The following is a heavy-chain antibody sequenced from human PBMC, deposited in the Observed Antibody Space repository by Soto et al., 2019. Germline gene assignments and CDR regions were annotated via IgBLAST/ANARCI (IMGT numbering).Heavy chain of an antibody. CDR3: ATSRSTPTVTAMYYFDC. CDR2: INHSGST. D-gene: IGHD4-17*01. V-gene: IGHV4-34*01. CDR1: GGSFSNFH. Sequence: SETLSLTCAVYGGSFSNFHWSWIRQPPGKGLEWIGQINHSGSTNYNPSLKSRVTISVDTSKNQFSLKLSSVTAADTAVYYCATSRSTPTVTAMYYFDCWGQGTLVTVS. J-gene: IGHJ4*02.